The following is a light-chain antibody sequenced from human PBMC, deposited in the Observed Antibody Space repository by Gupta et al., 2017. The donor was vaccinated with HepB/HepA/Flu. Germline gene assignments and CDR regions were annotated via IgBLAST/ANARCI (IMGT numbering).Light chain of an antibody. CDR2: AVK. J-gene: IGLJ2*01. CDR1: TSDIGDYNH. Sequence: QSALTQPASVSGSPGQSITISCPGATSDIGDYNHVSWLQPHPGKAPKLIIYAVKYRPAGVSNRFSGSKSGNTASLTISGLQADDEGTYYCSSFSNISTVLFGGGTKLTVL. CDR3: SSFSNISTVL. V-gene: IGLV2-14*03.